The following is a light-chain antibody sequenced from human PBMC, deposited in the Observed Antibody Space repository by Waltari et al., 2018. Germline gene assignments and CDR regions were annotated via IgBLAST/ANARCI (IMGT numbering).Light chain of an antibody. CDR2: DVS. V-gene: IGLV2-14*03. CDR3: NSYASNSNGL. CDR1: SSDVGRYNY. Sequence: QSALTQPASVSGSPGQSITISCTGTSSDVGRYNYVSWYQQHPGKAPKLLIYDVSNRPSGVPRRCSGSKSGNTASLTISGLQAADEAHYYCNSYASNSNGLFGGGTKLTIL. J-gene: IGLJ2*01.